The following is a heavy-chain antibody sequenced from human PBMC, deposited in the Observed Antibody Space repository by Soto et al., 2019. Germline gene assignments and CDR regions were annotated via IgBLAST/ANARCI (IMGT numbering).Heavy chain of an antibody. CDR2: INNDGSST. V-gene: IGHV3-74*01. CDR1: GFTLSSYW. CDR3: ARDFSP. J-gene: IGHJ5*02. D-gene: IGHD3-3*01. Sequence: PGGSLRLSCAASGFTLSSYWMHWVRQSPGKGLEWVSHINNDGSSTTYADSVKGRFTISRDNAENTLYLQMNNLKVEDTAVYYCARDFSPWGQGTLVTVSS.